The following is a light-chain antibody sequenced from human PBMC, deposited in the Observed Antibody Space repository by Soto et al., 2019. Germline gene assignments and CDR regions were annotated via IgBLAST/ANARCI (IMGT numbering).Light chain of an antibody. CDR3: HHYNSYSEA. J-gene: IGKJ1*01. V-gene: IGKV4-1*01. Sequence: DLVMTWQTDHLAESLGVRATIICKSHKSVFSNHTNSSRLGWYQQKPGQPPKLLIYKASTLETGVPDRFSGSGSGTEFTLTVSGLQADDFATYYCHHYNSYSEAFGQGTKVDIK. CDR2: KAS. CDR1: KSVFSNHTNSSR.